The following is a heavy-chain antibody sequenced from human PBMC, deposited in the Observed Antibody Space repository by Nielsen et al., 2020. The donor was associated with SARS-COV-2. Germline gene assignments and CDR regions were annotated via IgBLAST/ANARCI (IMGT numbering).Heavy chain of an antibody. J-gene: IGHJ6*02. CDR1: GFTFSSYA. Sequence: GESLKISCAASGFTFSSYAMHWVRQAPGKGLEWVAVISYDGSNKYYADSVKGRFTISRDNSKNTLYLQMNSLRAEDTAVYYCAKRGCSSCGYYYYGMDVWGQGTTVTVSS. V-gene: IGHV3-30-3*02. CDR3: AKRGCSSCGYYYYGMDV. D-gene: IGHD6-13*01. CDR2: ISYDGSNK.